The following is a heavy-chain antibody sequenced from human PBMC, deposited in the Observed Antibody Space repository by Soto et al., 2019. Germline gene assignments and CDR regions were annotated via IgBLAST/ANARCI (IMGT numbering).Heavy chain of an antibody. V-gene: IGHV1-69*01. CDR3: ASGQTYYNDSSAYRVDQ. D-gene: IGHD3-22*01. CDR2: IIPIFGTT. CDR1: GGTFSRYT. J-gene: IGHJ4*02. Sequence: QVQLVQSGAEVKTPGSSVKVSCKASGGTFSRYTISWVRQAPGQGLEWMGGIIPIFGTTNYAQKFQGRVTITADESTSTAYMDLSSLRSDDTAVYYCASGQTYYNDSSAYRVDQWGQGTLVTVSS.